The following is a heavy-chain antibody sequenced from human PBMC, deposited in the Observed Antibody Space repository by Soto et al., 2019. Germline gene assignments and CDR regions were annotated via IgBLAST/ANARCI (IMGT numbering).Heavy chain of an antibody. CDR1: GFTFTRYS. CDR2: ISSTTNYI. CDR3: ARESEDLTSNFDY. Sequence: GGSLGLSCAASGFTFTRYSMNWVRQAPGKGLEWVSSISSTTNYIYYGDSMKGRFTISRDNAKNSLYLEMNSLRAEDTAVYYCARESEDLTSNFDYWGQGALVTVSS. J-gene: IGHJ4*02. V-gene: IGHV3-21*06.